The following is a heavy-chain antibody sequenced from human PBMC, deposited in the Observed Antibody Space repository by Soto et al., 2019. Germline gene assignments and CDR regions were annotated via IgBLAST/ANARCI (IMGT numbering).Heavy chain of an antibody. CDR1: GCTFSSYG. Sequence: QVQLVESGGGVVQPGRSLRLSCAASGCTFSSYGMNWVSQAPGKGLEWVAVISYDGSNKYYADSVKGRFTISRDNSKNTLYLQMNSLRAEDTAVYYCAKESIAAAGHYNWFDPWGQGTLVTGSS. CDR3: AKESIAAAGHYNWFDP. V-gene: IGHV3-30*18. D-gene: IGHD6-13*01. J-gene: IGHJ5*02. CDR2: ISYDGSNK.